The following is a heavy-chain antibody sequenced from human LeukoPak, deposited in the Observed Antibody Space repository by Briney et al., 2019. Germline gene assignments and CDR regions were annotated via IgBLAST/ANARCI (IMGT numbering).Heavy chain of an antibody. D-gene: IGHD2-21*01. CDR2: IYHSGST. V-gene: IGHV4-30-2*01. CDR3: ARGRTHIRLDY. CDR1: GGSISSGGYY. Sequence: KPSETLSLTCTVSGGSISSGGYYWSWIRQPPGKGLEWIGYIYHSGSTYYNPSLKSRVTISVDTSKNQFSLKLSSVTAADTAVYYCARGRTHIRLDYWGQGTLVTVSS. J-gene: IGHJ4*02.